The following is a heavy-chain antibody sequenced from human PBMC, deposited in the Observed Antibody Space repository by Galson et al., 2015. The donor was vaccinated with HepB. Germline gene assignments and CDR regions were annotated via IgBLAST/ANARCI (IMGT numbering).Heavy chain of an antibody. J-gene: IGHJ4*02. D-gene: IGHD2-21*02. CDR1: GFTFTSSA. Sequence: SVKVSCKASGFTFTSSAMQWVRQARGQRLEWIGWIVVGSGNTNYAQKFQERVTITRDMSTSTAYMELSSLRSEDTAVYYCAAGNCGGDCEFDYWGQGTLVTVSS. CDR3: AAGNCGGDCEFDY. CDR2: IVVGSGNT. V-gene: IGHV1-58*02.